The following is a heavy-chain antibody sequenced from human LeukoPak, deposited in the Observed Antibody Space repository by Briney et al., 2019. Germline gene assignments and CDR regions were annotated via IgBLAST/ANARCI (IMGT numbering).Heavy chain of an antibody. Sequence: GGSLRLSCAVSGFSFSIHWMSWFRQAPGKRLEWVANIKEDGSDQNYVDSVKGRFTISRDNAKNSLFLQINGLRAEDTAVYYCVRGGSGWLSDYWGQGTLVTVSS. CDR2: IKEDGSDQ. CDR3: VRGGSGWLSDY. V-gene: IGHV3-7*01. J-gene: IGHJ4*02. CDR1: GFSFSIHW. D-gene: IGHD6-19*01.